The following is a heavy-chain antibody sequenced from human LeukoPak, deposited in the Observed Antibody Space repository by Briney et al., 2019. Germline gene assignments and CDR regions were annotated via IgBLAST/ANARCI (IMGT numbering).Heavy chain of an antibody. CDR1: GFTFSSYS. D-gene: IGHD6-13*01. Sequence: TGGSLRLSCAASGFTFSSYSMNWVRQAPGKGLEWVSSISSSSSYIYYADSVKGRFTISRDNAKNSLDLQMNSLRAEDTAVYYCARATGGYSSSWFDYWGQGTLVTVSS. J-gene: IGHJ4*02. V-gene: IGHV3-21*01. CDR3: ARATGGYSSSWFDY. CDR2: ISSSSSYI.